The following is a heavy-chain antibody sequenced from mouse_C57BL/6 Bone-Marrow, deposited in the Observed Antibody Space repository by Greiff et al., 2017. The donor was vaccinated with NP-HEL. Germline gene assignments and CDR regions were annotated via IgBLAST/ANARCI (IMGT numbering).Heavy chain of an antibody. CDR1: GYTFTSYW. Sequence: VQLQQSGAELVRPGSSVKLSCKASGYTFTSYWMDWVKQRPGQGLEWIGNIYPSDSETHYNQKFKDKATLTVDKSSSTAYMQLSSLTSEDSAVYYCARERGDYFDYWGQGTTLTVSS. CDR3: ARERGDYFDY. J-gene: IGHJ2*01. V-gene: IGHV1-61*01. CDR2: IYPSDSET.